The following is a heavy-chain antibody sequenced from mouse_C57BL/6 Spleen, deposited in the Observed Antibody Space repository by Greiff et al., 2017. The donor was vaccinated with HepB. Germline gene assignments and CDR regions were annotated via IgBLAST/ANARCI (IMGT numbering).Heavy chain of an antibody. CDR3: ARCYDDGYYFDY. D-gene: IGHD2-12*01. CDR1: GYTFTSYW. V-gene: IGHV1-69*01. J-gene: IGHJ2*01. Sequence: QVQLQQPGAELVMPGASVKLSCKASGYTFTSYWMHWVKQRPGQGLEWIGEIDPSDSYTNYNQKFKGKSTLTVDKSSRTAYMQLSSLTSEDSAVYYCARCYDDGYYFDYWGQGTTLTVSS. CDR2: IDPSDSYT.